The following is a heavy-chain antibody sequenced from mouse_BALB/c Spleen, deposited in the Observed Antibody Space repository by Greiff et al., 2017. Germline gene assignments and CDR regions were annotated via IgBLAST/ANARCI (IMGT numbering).Heavy chain of an antibody. V-gene: IGHV5-12-2*01. CDR3: ARQDDGLAWFAD. CDR1: GFTFSSYT. CDR2: ISNGGGST. Sequence: EVKLVESGGGLVQPGGSLKLSCAASGFTFSSYTMSWVRQTPEKRLEWVAYISNGGGSTYYPDTVKGRFTISRDNAKNTLYLQMSSLQSEDTAMYYCARQDDGLAWFADWGQGTLVTVSA. J-gene: IGHJ3*01. D-gene: IGHD2-3*01.